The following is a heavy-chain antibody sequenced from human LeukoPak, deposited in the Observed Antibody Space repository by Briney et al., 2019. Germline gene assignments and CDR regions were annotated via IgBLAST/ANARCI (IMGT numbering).Heavy chain of an antibody. J-gene: IGHJ4*02. CDR2: TSAYNGNT. D-gene: IGHD3-10*01. Sequence: ASVKVSCKASGYTFTSYGISWVRQAPGQGLEWMGWTSAYNGNTNYAQKLQGRVTMTTDTSTSTAYMELRSLRSDDTAVYYCAREGVSMVRGVSPDYWGQGTLVTVSS. CDR3: AREGVSMVRGVSPDY. V-gene: IGHV1-18*01. CDR1: GYTFTSYG.